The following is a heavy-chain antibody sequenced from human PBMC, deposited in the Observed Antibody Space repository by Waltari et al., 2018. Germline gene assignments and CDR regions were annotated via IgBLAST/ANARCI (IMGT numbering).Heavy chain of an antibody. CDR2: IYYSGST. V-gene: IGHV4-59*01. CDR3: ARVGAAALGYYYGMDV. CDR1: GDSISGYY. J-gene: IGHJ6*02. D-gene: IGHD6-13*01. Sequence: QVQLHESGPGLVKPSETLSLTCTVSGDSISGYYWSWIRRPPGKGLEWIGYIYYSGSTKYNPSLKSRVSISFDTSKNQFSLRVSSVTAADTAVYYCARVGAAALGYYYGMDVWGQGTTVTVSS.